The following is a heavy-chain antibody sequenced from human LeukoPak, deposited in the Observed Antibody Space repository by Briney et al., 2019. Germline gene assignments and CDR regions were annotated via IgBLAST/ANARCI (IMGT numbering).Heavy chain of an antibody. V-gene: IGHV3-74*01. CDR2: INTDGSSI. CDR3: AREYTTSSRRYFDY. CDR1: GFTFSNYW. Sequence: LAGGSLRLSCAASGFTFSNYWMHWVRQAPGKGLVWVSGINTDGSSINYADSVKGRFTISRDNAKNTLYLQLNSLRAEDTAVYFCAREYTTSSRRYFDYSGQGTLVTVSS. D-gene: IGHD6-6*01. J-gene: IGHJ4*02.